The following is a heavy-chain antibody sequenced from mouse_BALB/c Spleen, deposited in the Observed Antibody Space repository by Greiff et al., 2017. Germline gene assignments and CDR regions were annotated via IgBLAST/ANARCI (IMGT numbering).Heavy chain of an antibody. Sequence: EVMLVESGGGLVKLGGSLKLSCAASGFTFSSYYMSWVRQTPEKRLELVAAINSNGGSTYYPDTVKGRFTISRDNAKNTLYLQMSSLKSEDTALYYCARHRDYGNAWFAYWGQGTLVTVSA. D-gene: IGHD2-1*01. CDR2: INSNGGST. CDR3: ARHRDYGNAWFAY. V-gene: IGHV5-6-2*01. J-gene: IGHJ3*01. CDR1: GFTFSSYY.